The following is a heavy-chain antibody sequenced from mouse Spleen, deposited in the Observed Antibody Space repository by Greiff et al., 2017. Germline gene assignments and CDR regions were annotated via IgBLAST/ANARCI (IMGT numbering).Heavy chain of an antibody. J-gene: IGHJ3*01. Sequence: VQLQQPGAELVMPGASVKLSCKASGYTFTSYWMHWVKQRPGQGLEWIGEIDPSDSYTNYNQKFKGKATLTVDKSSSTAYMQLSSLTSEDSAVYYCARKFYGSSYGWFAYWGQGTLVTVSA. D-gene: IGHD1-1*01. CDR3: ARKFYGSSYGWFAY. CDR2: IDPSDSYT. CDR1: GYTFTSYW. V-gene: IGHV1-69*01.